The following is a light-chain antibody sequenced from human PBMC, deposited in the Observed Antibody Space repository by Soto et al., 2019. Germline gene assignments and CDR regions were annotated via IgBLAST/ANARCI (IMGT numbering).Light chain of an antibody. V-gene: IGKV3-20*01. CDR3: QQYGPSPMYT. CDR1: QTVSSSY. Sequence: EIVLTQSPGTLSLSPGERATLSCRASQTVSSSYLTWYQQKPGQAPRLLIYGASTRATGIPGRFSGSASGTDFTLTNSRLEPEDFAVYYCQQYGPSPMYTFGQGTNLEIK. CDR2: GAS. J-gene: IGKJ2*01.